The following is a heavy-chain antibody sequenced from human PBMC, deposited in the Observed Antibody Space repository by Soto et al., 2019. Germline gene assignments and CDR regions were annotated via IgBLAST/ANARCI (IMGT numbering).Heavy chain of an antibody. CDR3: AKARGGGAVVPDY. D-gene: IGHD2-21*01. V-gene: IGHV3-33*06. Sequence: QVQLVESGGGVVQPGRSLRLSCAASGFSFTTYGMHWVRQAPGEGLEWVAVIWYDGSNKYYADSVKGRFTISRDTSKKTLYLKKNSLGAEEPAGYYWAKARGGGAVVPDYWGQGTLVTVSS. CDR1: GFSFTTYG. J-gene: IGHJ4*02. CDR2: IWYDGSNK.